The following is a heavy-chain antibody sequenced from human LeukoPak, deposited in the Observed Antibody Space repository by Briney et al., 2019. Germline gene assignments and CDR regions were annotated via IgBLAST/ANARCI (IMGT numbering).Heavy chain of an antibody. D-gene: IGHD3-3*01. Sequence: GASVKVSCKASGYTFTSYGISWVRQAPGQGLEWMGWISAYNGNTNYAQKLQGRVTMTTDTSTSTAYMELRSLRSEDTAVYYCARQYDFWSGYYFDYWGQGTLVTVSS. J-gene: IGHJ4*02. CDR1: GYTFTSYG. CDR3: ARQYDFWSGYYFDY. V-gene: IGHV1-18*01. CDR2: ISAYNGNT.